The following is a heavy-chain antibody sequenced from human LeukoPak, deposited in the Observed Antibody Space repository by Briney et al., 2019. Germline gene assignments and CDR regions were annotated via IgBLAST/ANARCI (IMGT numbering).Heavy chain of an antibody. D-gene: IGHD2-21*02. J-gene: IGHJ4*02. V-gene: IGHV5-10-1*01. Sequence: PGESLKISCKGSGYSFTSYWISWVRQMPGKGLEWMGRIDPSDSYTNYSPSFQGHVTISADKSISTAYLQWSSLKASDTAMYYCARQIYCGGDCYSDYYFDYWGQGTLVTVSS. CDR2: IDPSDSYT. CDR3: ARQIYCGGDCYSDYYFDY. CDR1: GYSFTSYW.